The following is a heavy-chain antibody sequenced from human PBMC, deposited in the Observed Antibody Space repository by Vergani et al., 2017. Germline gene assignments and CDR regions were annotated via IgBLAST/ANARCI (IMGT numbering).Heavy chain of an antibody. D-gene: IGHD4-17*01. Sequence: QGHLVESGGGVVQPGRSLRLSCVASGFDFSSYAMHWVRQAPGKGLEWVAVISYDGSNKYYADSVKGRFTISRDNSKNTLYLQMNSLRAEDTAVYYCARGASGDYVSSFDYWGQGTLVTVSS. CDR1: GFDFSSYA. V-gene: IGHV3-30-3*01. J-gene: IGHJ4*02. CDR2: ISYDGSNK. CDR3: ARGASGDYVSSFDY.